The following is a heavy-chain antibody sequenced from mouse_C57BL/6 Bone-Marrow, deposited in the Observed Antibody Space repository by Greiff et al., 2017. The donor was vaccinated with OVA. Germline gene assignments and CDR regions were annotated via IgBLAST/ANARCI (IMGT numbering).Heavy chain of an antibody. D-gene: IGHD1-1*01. CDR3: ARFDYYGGYFDV. J-gene: IGHJ1*03. Sequence: VQLQQPGAELVMPGASVKLSCKASGYTFTSYWMHWVKQRPGQGLEWIGEIDPSDSYTNYNQKFKGKSTLTVDKSSSTAYMQLSSLTSEDSAVYYCARFDYYGGYFDVWGTGTTVTVSS. CDR1: GYTFTSYW. CDR2: IDPSDSYT. V-gene: IGHV1-69*01.